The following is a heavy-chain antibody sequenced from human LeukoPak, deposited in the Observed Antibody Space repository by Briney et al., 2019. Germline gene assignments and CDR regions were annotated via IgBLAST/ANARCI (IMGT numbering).Heavy chain of an antibody. CDR1: GYSFDYYW. Sequence: GESLKISCKASGYSFDYYWIAWVRQMPGKGLEWMGIIYPDDSDSTYSPSFQGQVTISVDKSINTAYLQWSSLKASNTAMYYCARGGAVGATGFDYWGQGTLVTVSS. J-gene: IGHJ4*02. CDR2: IYPDDSDS. CDR3: ARGGAVGATGFDY. D-gene: IGHD1-26*01. V-gene: IGHV5-51*01.